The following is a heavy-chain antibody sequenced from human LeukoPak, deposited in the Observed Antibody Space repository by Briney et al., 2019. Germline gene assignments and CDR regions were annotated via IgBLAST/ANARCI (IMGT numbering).Heavy chain of an antibody. V-gene: IGHV3-9*03. CDR2: ISWNSGSI. CDR1: GFTFSSYA. J-gene: IGHJ4*02. D-gene: IGHD1-26*01. Sequence: GGSLGLSCAASGFTFSSYAMSWVRQAPGKGLEWVSGISWNSGSIGYADSVKGRFTISRDNAKNSLYLQMNSLRAEDMALYYCARQWELLYFDYWGQGTLVTVSS. CDR3: ARQWELLYFDY.